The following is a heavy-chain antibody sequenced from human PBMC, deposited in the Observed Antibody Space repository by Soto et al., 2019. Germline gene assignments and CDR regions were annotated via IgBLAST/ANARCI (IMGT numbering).Heavy chain of an antibody. J-gene: IGHJ4*02. CDR2: ISSSSNYI. Sequence: GGSLRLSCAASGFTFNTYTINWVRQAPGKGLEWVSSISSSSNYIYYADSVKGRFTISRDNAQSSLYLQMNSLRAEDTAVYYCARGYGGFDYWGQGILVTVSS. V-gene: IGHV3-21*01. D-gene: IGHD4-17*01. CDR3: ARGYGGFDY. CDR1: GFTFNTYT.